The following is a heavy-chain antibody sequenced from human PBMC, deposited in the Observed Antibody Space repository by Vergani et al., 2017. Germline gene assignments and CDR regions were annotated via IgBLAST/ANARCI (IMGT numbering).Heavy chain of an antibody. CDR3: TTDPRYCGDGSCCWLRDHHYYGMDV. V-gene: IGHV3-15*07. CDR1: GFSFRNAW. CDR2: IKSTFDRGTT. D-gene: IGHD2-21*01. Sequence: EVQLVESGGGIVKPGGSLRLSCVASGFSFRNAWMNWVRRTPGKGLEWVGRIKSTFDRGTTDYAAAVKGRFTISRDDSKNTLFLQMNCLKTEDIGVYYCTTDPRYCGDGSCCWLRDHHYYGMDVWGQGTTVTVSS. J-gene: IGHJ6*02.